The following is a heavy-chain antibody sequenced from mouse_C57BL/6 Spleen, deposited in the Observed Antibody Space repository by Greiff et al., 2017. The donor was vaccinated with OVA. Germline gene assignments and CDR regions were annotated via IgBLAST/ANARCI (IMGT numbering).Heavy chain of an antibody. Sequence: VHVKQSVAELVRPGASVKLSCTASGFNIKNTYMHWVKQRPEQGLEWIGRIDPANGNTKYAPKFQGKATITADTSSNTAYLQLSSLTSEDTAIYYCARGYYYGSPYFDYWGQGTTLTVSS. CDR1: GFNIKNTY. CDR3: ARGYYYGSPYFDY. V-gene: IGHV14-3*01. CDR2: IDPANGNT. D-gene: IGHD1-1*01. J-gene: IGHJ2*01.